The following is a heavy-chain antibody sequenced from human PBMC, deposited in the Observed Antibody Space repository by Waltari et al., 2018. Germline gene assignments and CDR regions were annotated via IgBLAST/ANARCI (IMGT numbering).Heavy chain of an antibody. Sequence: QVQLVQSGAEVKKPGSSVKVSCKASGGTFSSYAISWVRQAPGQGLEGMGGIITILGTAHYAQKVQGRVTITADKSTSTAYMELSSLRSEDTAVYYCARGEMRRFCSSTSCYENYFDYWGQGTLVTVSS. J-gene: IGHJ4*02. CDR3: ARGEMRRFCSSTSCYENYFDY. CDR1: GGTFSSYA. CDR2: IITILGTA. V-gene: IGHV1-69*14. D-gene: IGHD2-2*01.